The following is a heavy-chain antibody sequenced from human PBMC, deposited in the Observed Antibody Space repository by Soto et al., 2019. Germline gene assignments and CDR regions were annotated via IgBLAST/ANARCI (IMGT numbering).Heavy chain of an antibody. CDR3: AKGYSSGWYTKGDAFDI. Sequence: EVQLLESGGGLVQPGGSLRLSCAAAGFTFSSYAMSWVRQAPGKGLEWVSAISGSGGSTDYADSVKGRFTISRDNSKNTLYLQMNSLRAEDTAVYYCAKGYSSGWYTKGDAFDIWGQGTMVTVSS. D-gene: IGHD6-19*01. J-gene: IGHJ3*02. V-gene: IGHV3-23*01. CDR1: GFTFSSYA. CDR2: ISGSGGST.